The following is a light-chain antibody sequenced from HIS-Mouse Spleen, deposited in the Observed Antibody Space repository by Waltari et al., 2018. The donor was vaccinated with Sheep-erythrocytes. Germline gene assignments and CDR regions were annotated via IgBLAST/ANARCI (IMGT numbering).Light chain of an antibody. CDR2: QDS. CDR1: KLGDKY. V-gene: IGLV3-1*01. CDR3: QAWDSSTVV. Sequence: SYELTQPPSVSVSPGQTASITCSGDKLGDKYACWYQQKPGHSPVLVIYQDSKRPSGILERFSVANSGNTAALTISGTQAMDEADYYCQAWDSSTVVFGGGTKLTVL. J-gene: IGLJ2*01.